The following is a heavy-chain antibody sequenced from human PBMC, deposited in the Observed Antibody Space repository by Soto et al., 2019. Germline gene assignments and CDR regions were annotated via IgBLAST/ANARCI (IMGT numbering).Heavy chain of an antibody. Sequence: QVQLVESGGGVVQPGRSLRLSCAASGFTFSSYAMHWVRQAPGKGLEWVAVISYDGSNKYYADSVKGRFTISRDNSKNTLYLQMNSLRAEDTAVYYCARANPFYGDLALGGLDYWGQGTLVTVSS. D-gene: IGHD4-17*01. CDR3: ARANPFYGDLALGGLDY. V-gene: IGHV3-30-3*01. CDR2: ISYDGSNK. CDR1: GFTFSSYA. J-gene: IGHJ4*02.